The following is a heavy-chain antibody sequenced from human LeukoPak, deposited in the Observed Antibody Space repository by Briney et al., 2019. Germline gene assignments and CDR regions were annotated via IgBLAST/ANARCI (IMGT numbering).Heavy chain of an antibody. CDR1: GYIFTSYS. V-gene: IGHV5-51*01. CDR2: IYPYDSEI. J-gene: IGHJ4*02. CDR3: ARPNWARRYFDY. Sequence: GESLKISCKGSGYIFTSYSIAWVRQMPGKGVELMGVIYPYDSEIRYSPSFQGQVTISADKSISTAYLQWSSLKASDTAMYYCARPNWARRYFDYWGQGTLVTVSS. D-gene: IGHD7-27*01.